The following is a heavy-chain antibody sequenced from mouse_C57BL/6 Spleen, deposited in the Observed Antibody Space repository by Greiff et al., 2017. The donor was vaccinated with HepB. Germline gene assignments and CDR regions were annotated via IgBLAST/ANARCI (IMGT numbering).Heavy chain of an antibody. CDR3: ARGWGKANWDFDY. D-gene: IGHD4-1*01. CDR2: INPSTGGT. CDR1: GYSFTGYY. J-gene: IGHJ2*01. Sequence: VQLQQSGPELVKPGASVKLSCKASGYSFTGYYMNWVKQSPEKSLEWIGEINPSTGGTTYNQKFKAKSTLTVDKSSITAYMQLKSLTSEDAAVYYCARGWGKANWDFDYWGQGTTLTVSA. V-gene: IGHV1-42*01.